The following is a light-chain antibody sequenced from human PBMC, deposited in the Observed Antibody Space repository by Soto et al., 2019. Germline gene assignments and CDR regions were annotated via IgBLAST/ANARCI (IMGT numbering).Light chain of an antibody. CDR1: QGISSW. Sequence: DIQMTQSPSTLSASVGDRVTITCRASQGISSWLAWYQQKPGKAPKLLIYAASSLQSGVPSRFSGSGSGTEFTLTISSLQSEDFAVYYCQHYNNWPPWTFGQGTKVDI. CDR2: AAS. CDR3: QHYNNWPPWT. V-gene: IGKV1D-16*01. J-gene: IGKJ1*01.